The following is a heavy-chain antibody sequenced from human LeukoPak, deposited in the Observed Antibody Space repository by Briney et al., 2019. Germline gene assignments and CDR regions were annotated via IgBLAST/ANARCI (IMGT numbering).Heavy chain of an antibody. CDR3: ARQADTMIVVVSAFDI. J-gene: IGHJ3*02. V-gene: IGHV5-51*01. CDR1: GYSFTSYW. CDR2: IYPGDSDT. Sequence: GESLKISCKGSGYSFTSYWIGWVRQMPGKGLEWMGIIYPGDSDTRHSPSFQGQVTISADKSISTAYLQWSSLKASDTAMYYCARQADTMIVVVSAFDIWGQGTMVTVTS. D-gene: IGHD3-22*01.